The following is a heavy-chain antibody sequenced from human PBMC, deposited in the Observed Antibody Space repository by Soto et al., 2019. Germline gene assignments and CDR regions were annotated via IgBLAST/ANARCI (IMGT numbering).Heavy chain of an antibody. CDR3: AMVDVYVTPSPQDV. J-gene: IGHJ6*02. D-gene: IGHD3-16*01. CDR2: INTYNGNT. Sequence: QVQLVQSGAEVKNPGASVKVSCKASGYTFTRYGIGWARQAPGQGLEWMGWINTYNGNTNDAQNVQGRVTLTTDTXPSTAYMELRSLRSNDTAIYYCAMVDVYVTPSPQDVWGQGTTVIVSS. V-gene: IGHV1-18*01. CDR1: GYTFTRYG.